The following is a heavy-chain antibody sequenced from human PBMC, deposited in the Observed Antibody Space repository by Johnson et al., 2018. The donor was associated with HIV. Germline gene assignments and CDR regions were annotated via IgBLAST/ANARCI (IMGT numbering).Heavy chain of an antibody. V-gene: IGHV3-30*14. Sequence: VQLVESGGGLVQRGGSLRLSCAASGFSLSSYAMHWVRQAPGKGLEWVAVISYDGSNKYYADSVKGRFTISRDNSKNTLYLQMNSLRAEDTALYFCARASNYYDSFGYYRRGGGSDIWGQGTMVTVSS. J-gene: IGHJ3*02. D-gene: IGHD3-22*01. CDR1: GFSLSSYA. CDR2: ISYDGSNK. CDR3: ARASNYYDSFGYYRRGGGSDI.